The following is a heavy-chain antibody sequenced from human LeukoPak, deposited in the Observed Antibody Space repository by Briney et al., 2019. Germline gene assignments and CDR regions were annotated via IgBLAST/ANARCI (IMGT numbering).Heavy chain of an antibody. J-gene: IGHJ4*02. CDR1: GFPSRSCA. V-gene: IGHV3-30*02. CDR3: AKETSAAAN. Sequence: PGGSLRLSCAASGFPSRSCAMHWVRQAPGKGLEWVAFIRYDGSYKYYADSVKGRFTISRDNSKNTLYMQMNSLRAEDTAVYYCAKETSAAANWGQGTLVTVSS. D-gene: IGHD2-2*01. CDR2: IRYDGSYK.